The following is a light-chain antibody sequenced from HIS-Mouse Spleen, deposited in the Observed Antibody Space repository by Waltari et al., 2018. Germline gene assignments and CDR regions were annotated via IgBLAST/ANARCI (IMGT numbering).Light chain of an antibody. CDR2: DAS. Sequence: DIQMTQYPSSLSASLGDRVTITCQSSQEISNYLNWYQHKPWKAPKLLIYDASNLETGVPSRFSGSGSGTDFTFTISSLQPEDIATYYCQQYDNLPLTFGGGTKVEIK. V-gene: IGKV1-33*01. CDR1: QEISNY. CDR3: QQYDNLPLT. J-gene: IGKJ4*01.